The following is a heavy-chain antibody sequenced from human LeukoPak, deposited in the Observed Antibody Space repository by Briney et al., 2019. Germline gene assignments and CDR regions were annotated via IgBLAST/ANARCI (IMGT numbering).Heavy chain of an antibody. CDR2: IKQDGSQI. CDR3: VSSYCSGGSCYSASGY. J-gene: IGHJ4*02. Sequence: GGSLRLSCAASGFTFTNYWMNWVRQAPGKGLEWVAHIKQDGSQIYYVDSVKGRFTISRDNAKNTLYLQMNSLRAEDTAVYYCVSSYCSGGSCYSASGYWGQGTLVTVSS. CDR1: GFTFTNYW. V-gene: IGHV3-7*01. D-gene: IGHD2-15*01.